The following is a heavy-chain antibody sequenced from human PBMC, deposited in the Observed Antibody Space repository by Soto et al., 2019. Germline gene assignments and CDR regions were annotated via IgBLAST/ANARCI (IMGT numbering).Heavy chain of an antibody. D-gene: IGHD2-8*02. Sequence: PGGSLRLSCAASGFICSSYDMSWVRQAPGKGLEWVSTILVDGRTFYVDSVKGRFTISRDNSKNTVYLQMNSLTAEDTALYCCAKATATGGGAFDICGQGTMVTVSS. V-gene: IGHV3-23*01. CDR1: GFICSSYD. J-gene: IGHJ3*02. CDR2: ILVDGRT. CDR3: AKATATGGGAFDI.